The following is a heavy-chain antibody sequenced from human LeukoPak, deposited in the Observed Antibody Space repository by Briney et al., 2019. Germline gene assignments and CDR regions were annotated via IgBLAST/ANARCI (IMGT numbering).Heavy chain of an antibody. CDR3: ASITMIVAVIKC. Sequence: SETLSLTCTVSGGSISSSSYYWGWIRQPPGKGLEWIGSIYYSGSTYYNPSLKSRVTISVDTSKNQFSLKLSSVTAADTAVYYCASITMIVAVIKCWGQGTLVTVSS. CDR1: GGSISSSSYY. D-gene: IGHD3-22*01. CDR2: IYYSGST. V-gene: IGHV4-39*01. J-gene: IGHJ4*02.